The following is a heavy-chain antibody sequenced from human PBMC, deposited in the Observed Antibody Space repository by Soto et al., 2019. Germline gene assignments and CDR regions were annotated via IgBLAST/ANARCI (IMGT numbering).Heavy chain of an antibody. J-gene: IGHJ4*02. V-gene: IGHV3-48*01. CDR2: ISSSSSTI. Sequence: GGSLRLSCAASGFTFSSYSMNWVRQAPGKGLEWVSYISSSSSTIYYADSVKGRFTISRDNAKNSLYLQMNSLRAEDAALYYCARDPPPIDFWGQGTLVTVSS. CDR1: GFTFSSYS. CDR3: ARDPPPIDF.